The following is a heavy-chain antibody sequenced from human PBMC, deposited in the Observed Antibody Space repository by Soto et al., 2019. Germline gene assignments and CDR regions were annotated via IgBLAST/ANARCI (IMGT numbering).Heavy chain of an antibody. D-gene: IGHD3-3*01. J-gene: IGHJ5*02. CDR3: AHLGTGMIVGVVPRTNGFDP. V-gene: IGHV2-5*01. Sequence: SGPTLVNPTQTLTLTCTFSGFSLSTRGGGVGWIRQPPGKALEWLALIYWNDDKRYSPSLKSRLTITTDTSKNQVVLTMTNMDPVDTATYSCAHLGTGMIVGVVPRTNGFDPWGQGTMVTVSS. CDR2: IYWNDDK. CDR1: GFSLSTRGGG.